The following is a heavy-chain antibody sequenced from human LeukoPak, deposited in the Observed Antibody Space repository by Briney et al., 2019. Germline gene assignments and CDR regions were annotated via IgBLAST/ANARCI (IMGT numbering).Heavy chain of an antibody. J-gene: IGHJ4*02. V-gene: IGHV3-23*01. CDR2: ISGSGGTT. CDR1: GFTFSSYA. CDR3: AKEFYYGSGSYYPTFDF. Sequence: PGGSLRLSCAASGFTFSSYAMSWVPQAPGKGLEWVSDISGSGGTTYYADSVKGRFTISRDNSKNTLYLQMNSLRAEDTAVYYCAKEFYYGSGSYYPTFDFWGQGTLVTVSS. D-gene: IGHD3-10*01.